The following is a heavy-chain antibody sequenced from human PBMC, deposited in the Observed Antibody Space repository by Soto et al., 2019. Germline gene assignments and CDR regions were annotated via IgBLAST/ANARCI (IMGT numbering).Heavy chain of an antibody. J-gene: IGHJ3*02. Sequence: EVQLVESGGGLIKPGGSLRLSCEASGFTVNTNYMSWVRQSPGKGLEWVSLIERGGSIYYADSVKGRFTISRDNFKNTLSLQMNSLRVEDTAVYYCAITTVWKDAFDIWGQGTRVSVSS. CDR3: AITTVWKDAFDI. CDR2: IERGGSI. D-gene: IGHD3-16*01. V-gene: IGHV3-53*01. CDR1: GFTVNTNY.